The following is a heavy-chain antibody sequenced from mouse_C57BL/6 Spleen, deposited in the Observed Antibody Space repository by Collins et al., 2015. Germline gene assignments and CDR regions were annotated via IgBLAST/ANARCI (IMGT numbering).Heavy chain of an antibody. CDR2: IYPGSGST. V-gene: IGHV1-55*01. J-gene: IGHJ3*01. CDR1: GYTFTSYW. D-gene: IGHD1-1*01. Sequence: QVQLQQPGAELVKPGASVKMSCKASGYTFTSYWITWVKQRPGQGLEWIGDIYPGSGSTNYNEKFKSKATLTVDTSSSTAYMQLSSLTSEDSAVYYCARRGSSFPWFAYWGQGTLFTVSA. CDR3: ARRGSSFPWFAY.